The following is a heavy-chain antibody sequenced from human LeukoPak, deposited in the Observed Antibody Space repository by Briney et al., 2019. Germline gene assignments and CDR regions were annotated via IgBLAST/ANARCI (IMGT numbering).Heavy chain of an antibody. CDR2: VYIGGST. Sequence: GGSLRLSCAASGFTVSNKYMSWVRQAPVKGLEWVSVVYIGGSTYYADSVKGRFTISRDNSKNTLYLQMNSLRAEDTAVYYCAQHLGGGYSYGLYYYYGMDVWGQGTTVTVSS. CDR1: GFTVSNKY. CDR3: AQHLGGGYSYGLYYYYGMDV. V-gene: IGHV3-66*04. J-gene: IGHJ6*02. D-gene: IGHD5-18*01.